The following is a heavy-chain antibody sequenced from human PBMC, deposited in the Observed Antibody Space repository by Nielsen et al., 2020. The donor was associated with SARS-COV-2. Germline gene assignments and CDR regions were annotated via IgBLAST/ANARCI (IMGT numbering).Heavy chain of an antibody. CDR2: ISHSGST. CDR3: ARGSDEGLAL. J-gene: IGHJ4*02. V-gene: IGHV4-34*01. Sequence: SETLSLTCAVYGGSFSGYYWSWIRQPPGKGPEWIGAISHSGSTNYNPSLKSRLTISVDTSKNQFSLKLTSVTAADTAVYYCARGSDEGLALWGQGTLVTVSS. D-gene: IGHD6-19*01. CDR1: GGSFSGYY.